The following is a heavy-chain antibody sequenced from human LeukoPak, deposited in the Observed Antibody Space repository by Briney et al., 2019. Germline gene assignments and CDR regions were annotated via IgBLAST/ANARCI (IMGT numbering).Heavy chain of an antibody. Sequence: NSSETLSLTCTVSGGSISSYYWSWIRQPPGKGLEWIGYIYYSGSTNYNPSLKSRVTISVDTSKNQFSLKLSSVTAADTAVYYCARSTGSTMFIDYWGQGTLVTVSS. CDR1: GGSISSYY. V-gene: IGHV4-59*01. J-gene: IGHJ4*02. CDR2: IYYSGST. CDR3: ARSTGSTMFIDY. D-gene: IGHD3-10*02.